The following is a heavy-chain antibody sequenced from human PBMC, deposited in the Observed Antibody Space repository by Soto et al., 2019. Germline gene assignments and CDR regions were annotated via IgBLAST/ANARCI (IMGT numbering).Heavy chain of an antibody. V-gene: IGHV3-53*02. J-gene: IGHJ4*02. CDR1: GFMVRSNY. CDR2: IYSGGST. Sequence: EVQLVETGGGLIQPGGSLRLYCAASGFMVRSNYMSWVRQAPGKGLDWVSVIYSGGSTYHADSVKGRFTTSRDNSKNTLYLQMNNLRAEDTAVYYCVARSNGADYWGQGTLVTVSS. D-gene: IGHD2-8*01. CDR3: VARSNGADY.